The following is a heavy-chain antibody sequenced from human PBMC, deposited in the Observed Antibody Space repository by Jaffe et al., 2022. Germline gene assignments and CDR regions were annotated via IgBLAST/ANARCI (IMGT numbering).Heavy chain of an antibody. CDR3: AKDNSGWAFDI. V-gene: IGHV3-30*02. CDR1: GFTFSSYG. CDR2: IRFDESDK. D-gene: IGHD6-25*01. J-gene: IGHJ3*02. Sequence: QVQLVESGGGVVQPGGSLRVSCAASGFTFSSYGMHWVRQAPGKGLEWVAFIRFDESDKYYADSVKGRFTVSRDNSMNTLFLQLNSLRPEDTALYYCAKDNSGWAFDIWGQGTMVAVSS.